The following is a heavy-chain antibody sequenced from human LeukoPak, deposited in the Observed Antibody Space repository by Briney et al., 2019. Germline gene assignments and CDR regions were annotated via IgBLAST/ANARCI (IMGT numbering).Heavy chain of an antibody. D-gene: IGHD3-10*01. Sequence: SETLSLTCTVSGGSISSSSYYWGWIRQPPGKGLEWIGSIYYSGSTYYNPSLKSRVTISVDTSKNQFSLKLSSVTAADTAVYYCARVYYYFGFGESHVDYWGQGTLVTVSS. CDR2: IYYSGST. CDR1: GGSISSSSYY. V-gene: IGHV4-39*07. CDR3: ARVYYYFGFGESHVDY. J-gene: IGHJ4*02.